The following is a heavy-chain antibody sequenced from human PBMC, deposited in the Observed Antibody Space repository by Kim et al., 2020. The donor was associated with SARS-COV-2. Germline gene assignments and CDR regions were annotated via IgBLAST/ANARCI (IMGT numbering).Heavy chain of an antibody. Sequence: GGSLRLSCAASGFTFSSYEMNWVRQAPGKGLEWVSYISSSGSTIYYADSVKGRFTISRDNAKNSLYLQMNSLRAEDTAVYYCARDPGSGSESDYWGQGTLVTVSS. D-gene: IGHD3-10*01. CDR2: ISSSGSTI. J-gene: IGHJ4*02. CDR3: ARDPGSGSESDY. CDR1: GFTFSSYE. V-gene: IGHV3-48*03.